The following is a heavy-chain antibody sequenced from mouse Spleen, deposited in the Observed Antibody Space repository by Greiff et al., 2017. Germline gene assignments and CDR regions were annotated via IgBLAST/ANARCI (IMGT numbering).Heavy chain of an antibody. V-gene: IGHV3-6*01. J-gene: IGHJ1*01. CDR2: ISYDGSN. Sequence: EVKLVESGPGLVKPSQSLSLTCSVTGYSITSGYYWNWIRQFPGNKLEWMGYISYDGSNNYNPSLKNRISITRDTSKNQFFLKLNSVTTEDTATYYCARRSYWYFDVWGAGTTVTVSS. CDR1: GYSITSGYY. CDR3: ARRSYWYFDV.